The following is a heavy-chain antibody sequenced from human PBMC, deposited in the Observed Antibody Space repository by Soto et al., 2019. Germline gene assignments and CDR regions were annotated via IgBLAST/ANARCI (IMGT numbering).Heavy chain of an antibody. Sequence: SETLSLTCAVSGGSISSGGYSWSWIRQPPGKGLDWIGYIYHSGSTYYNPSLKSRVTISVDRSKNQFSLKLSSVTAADTAVFYCARGKPIFGVVTMSFDYWGQGTLVTVSS. V-gene: IGHV4-30-2*01. CDR2: IYHSGST. D-gene: IGHD3-3*01. CDR3: ARGKPIFGVVTMSFDY. J-gene: IGHJ4*02. CDR1: GGSISSGGYS.